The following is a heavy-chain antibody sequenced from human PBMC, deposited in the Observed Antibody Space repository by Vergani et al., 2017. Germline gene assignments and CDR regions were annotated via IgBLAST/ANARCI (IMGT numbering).Heavy chain of an antibody. J-gene: IGHJ4*02. CDR1: GGSISHYY. CDR2: VNNDGST. V-gene: IGHV4-59*01. D-gene: IGHD3-9*01. Sequence: QVQLQESGPGLVKPSETLSLTCTVSGGSISHYYWSWIRQPPGKGPEWIGYVNNDGSTNYNPSLGSRVSISLDTSKSQFSLKLTSVTAADTAVYYCARENAIFNGYYSHYFDHWGQGTLVTVSS. CDR3: ARENAIFNGYYSHYFDH.